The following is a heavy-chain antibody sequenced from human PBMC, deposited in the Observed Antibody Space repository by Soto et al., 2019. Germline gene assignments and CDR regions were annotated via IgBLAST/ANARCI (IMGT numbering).Heavy chain of an antibody. Sequence: QTLSLTFAISGDGVSSNSAAWNWIRQSPSGGLEWVGRTYYRSKWYNDYAVSVKSRITINPDPSKNQFSPQLNSVTPEDTAVYYCPRFLFPAAENWFAAWAQGTIVTVSS. CDR1: GDGVSSNSAA. CDR2: TYYRSKWYN. CDR3: PRFLFPAAENWFAA. J-gene: IGHJ5*02. V-gene: IGHV6-1*01.